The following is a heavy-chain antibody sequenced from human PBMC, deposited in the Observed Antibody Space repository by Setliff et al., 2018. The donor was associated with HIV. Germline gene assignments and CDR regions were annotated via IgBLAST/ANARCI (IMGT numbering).Heavy chain of an antibody. D-gene: IGHD3-16*01. CDR1: GGSISSGSYY. Sequence: SETLSLTCTVSGGSISSGSYYWGWIRQPAGKGLEWIGNIHSSGSTYYNPSLKSRVFISVDLSINQFSLKLHSVTAADTAVHYCARHDADGGGPFFQHWGQGTPVTVSS. CDR3: ARHDADGGGPFFQH. J-gene: IGHJ1*01. CDR2: IHSSGST. V-gene: IGHV4-39*01.